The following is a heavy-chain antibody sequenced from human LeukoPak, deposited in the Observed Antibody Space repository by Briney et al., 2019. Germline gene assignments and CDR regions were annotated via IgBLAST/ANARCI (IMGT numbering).Heavy chain of an antibody. CDR3: AHSSDRRFLEWLIPFDY. J-gene: IGHJ4*02. D-gene: IGHD3-3*01. Sequence: ESGPTLVNPTQTLTLTCTFSGFSLSTSGVGVGWIRQPPGKALEWLALIYWNDDKRYSPSLKSRLTITKDTSKNQVVLTMTNMDPVDTATYYCAHSSDRRFLEWLIPFDYWGQGTLVNVSS. CDR2: IYWNDDK. V-gene: IGHV2-5*01. CDR1: GFSLSTSGVG.